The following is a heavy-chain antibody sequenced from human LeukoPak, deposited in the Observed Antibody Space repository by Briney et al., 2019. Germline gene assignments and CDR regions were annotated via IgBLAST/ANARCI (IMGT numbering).Heavy chain of an antibody. D-gene: IGHD3-10*01. CDR2: INHSGST. V-gene: IGHV4-39*07. CDR3: ARRPFNYYGSGSYYIDY. CDR1: GGSISSSSYY. J-gene: IGHJ4*02. Sequence: SETLSLTCTVSGGSISSSSYYWGWIRQPPGKGLEWIGEINHSGSTNYNPSLKSRVTISVDTSKNQFSLKLSSVTAADTAVYYCARRPFNYYGSGSYYIDYWGQGTLVTVSS.